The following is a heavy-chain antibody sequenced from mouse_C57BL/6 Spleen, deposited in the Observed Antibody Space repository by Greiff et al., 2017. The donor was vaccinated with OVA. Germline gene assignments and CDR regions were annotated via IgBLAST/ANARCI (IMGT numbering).Heavy chain of an antibody. J-gene: IGHJ3*01. CDR1: GFTFSDYG. D-gene: IGHD4-1*01. Sequence: EVKLMESAGGLVKPGGSLKLSCAASGFTFSDYGMHWVRQAPEKGLEWVAYISSGSSTIYYADTVKGRFTISRDNAKNTLFLQMTSLRSEDTAMYYCARIDWDGAYWGQGTLVTVSA. CDR3: ARIDWDGAY. CDR2: ISSGSSTI. V-gene: IGHV5-17*01.